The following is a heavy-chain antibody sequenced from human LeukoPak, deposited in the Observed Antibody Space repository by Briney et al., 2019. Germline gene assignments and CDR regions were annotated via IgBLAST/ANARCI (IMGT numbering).Heavy chain of an antibody. V-gene: IGHV3-23*01. CDR1: GFTFISNA. Sequence: LAGGSLRLSCTASGFTFISNAMSWVRQAPGKGLEWVSAISGSGTSTYYADSVKGRLTISRDNSKNTLYLQMNSLRAEDTAVYYCAKDGGGGQWLRHNYFDYWGQGILVTVSS. CDR3: AKDGGGGQWLRHNYFDY. CDR2: ISGSGTST. J-gene: IGHJ4*02. D-gene: IGHD5-12*01.